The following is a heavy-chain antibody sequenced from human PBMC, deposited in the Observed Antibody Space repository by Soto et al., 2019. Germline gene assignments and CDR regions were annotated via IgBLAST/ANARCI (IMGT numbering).Heavy chain of an antibody. D-gene: IGHD6-19*01. Sequence: ASVKVSCKASGYTLTSYDINWVRQAPGQGLEWMGIINPSGGSTSYAQKFQGRVTMTRDTSTSTVYMELSSLRSEDTAVYYCARGSMAVAGHKSNCFDPWGHGTLVTVSS. CDR3: ARGSMAVAGHKSNCFDP. J-gene: IGHJ5*02. CDR2: INPSGGST. V-gene: IGHV1-46*03. CDR1: GYTLTSYD.